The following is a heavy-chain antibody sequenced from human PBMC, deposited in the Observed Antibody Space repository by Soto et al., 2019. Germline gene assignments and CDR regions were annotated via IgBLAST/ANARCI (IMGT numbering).Heavy chain of an antibody. Sequence: GSLRLSCAASGFTFSSYSMNWVRQAPGKGLEWVSSISSSSSYIYYADSVKGRFTISRDNAKNSLYLQMNSLRAEDTAVYYCARDSIVVVPAAISWGQGTLVTVSS. J-gene: IGHJ5*02. CDR2: ISSSSSYI. V-gene: IGHV3-21*01. CDR3: ARDSIVVVPAAIS. CDR1: GFTFSSYS. D-gene: IGHD2-2*01.